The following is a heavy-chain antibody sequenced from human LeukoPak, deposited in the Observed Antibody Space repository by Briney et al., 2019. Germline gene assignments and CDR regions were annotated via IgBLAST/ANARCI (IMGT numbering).Heavy chain of an antibody. CDR2: IYYSGST. J-gene: IGHJ4*02. Sequence: SETLSLTCTVSGGSISSSSYYWGWIRQPPGKGLEWIGSIYYSGSTYYNPSLKSRVTISVDTSNNQFSLKLSSVTAADTAVYYCARDPSYGYGGNSFWGQGTLVTVSS. V-gene: IGHV4-39*07. D-gene: IGHD4-23*01. CDR3: ARDPSYGYGGNSF. CDR1: GGSISSSSYY.